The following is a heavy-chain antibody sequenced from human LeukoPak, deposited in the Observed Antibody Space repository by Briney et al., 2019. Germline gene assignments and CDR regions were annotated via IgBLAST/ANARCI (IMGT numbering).Heavy chain of an antibody. CDR2: INHSGST. CDR1: GGSFSGYY. V-gene: IGHV4-34*01. J-gene: IGHJ3*02. CDR3: ARDSKIGDFDI. D-gene: IGHD6-13*01. Sequence: SETLSLTCAVYGGSFSGYYWSWIRQPPGKGLEWIGEINHSGSTNYNPSLKSRVTISVDTSKNQFSLKLSSVTAADTAVYYCARDSKIGDFDIWGQGTMVTVSS.